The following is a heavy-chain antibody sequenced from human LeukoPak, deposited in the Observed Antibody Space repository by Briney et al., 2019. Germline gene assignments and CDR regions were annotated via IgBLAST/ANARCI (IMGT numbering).Heavy chain of an antibody. CDR3: ARGMLGVTDNWFDP. J-gene: IGHJ5*02. CDR2: MIPIFGIA. Sequence: SVTVSCKASGGTFSSYAICWVRQAPGPGLEWMGRMIPIFGIANYAQKFQGRVTLTADKSTSTAYMELSSLRSEDTAVYYCARGMLGVTDNWFDPWGQGTLVTVSS. CDR1: GGTFSSYA. D-gene: IGHD3-10*02. V-gene: IGHV1-69*04.